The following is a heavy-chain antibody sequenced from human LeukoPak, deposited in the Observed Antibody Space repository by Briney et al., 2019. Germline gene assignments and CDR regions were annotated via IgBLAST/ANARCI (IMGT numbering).Heavy chain of an antibody. D-gene: IGHD3-22*01. Sequence: SVKVSCKASGGTFSSYAISWVRQAPGQGLEWMGGIIPIFGTANYAQKFQGRVTITADESTSTAYMELSSLRSEDTAVYYCARRESYYYDSSDYSLFDYWGRGTLVTVSS. V-gene: IGHV1-69*13. J-gene: IGHJ4*02. CDR3: ARRESYYYDSSDYSLFDY. CDR1: GGTFSSYA. CDR2: IIPIFGTA.